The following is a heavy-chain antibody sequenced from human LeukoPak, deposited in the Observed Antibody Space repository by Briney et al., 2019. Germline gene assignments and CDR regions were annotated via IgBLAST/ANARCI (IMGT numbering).Heavy chain of an antibody. J-gene: IGHJ6*03. D-gene: IGHD5-18*01. V-gene: IGHV1-2*02. CDR1: GYTFTGYY. CDR2: INPHSGDT. CDR3: ASGLSSLFSFGAALDYYMDV. Sequence: ASVKVSCKASGYTFTGYYIHWVRQAPGQGLEWMGWINPHSGDTNYAQKFQGRVIMTRDTSISTAYMELSSLRSDDTAMYYCASGLSSLFSFGAALDYYMDVWGKGTPVTVSS.